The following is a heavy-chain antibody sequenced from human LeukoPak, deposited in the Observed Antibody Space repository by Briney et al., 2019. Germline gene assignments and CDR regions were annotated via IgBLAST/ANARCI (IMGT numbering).Heavy chain of an antibody. D-gene: IGHD4-17*01. CDR3: ARLSTVTTSFDY. CDR1: GGSISSYY. J-gene: IGHJ4*02. Sequence: SETLSLTCTVSGGSISSYYWGWIRQPPGKGLEWIANIHYSGSTNYNPSLKSRVTISKDTSKNQFSLKLTSVSAADTAVYYCARLSTVTTSFDYWGQGTLVTVSS. V-gene: IGHV4-59*01. CDR2: IHYSGST.